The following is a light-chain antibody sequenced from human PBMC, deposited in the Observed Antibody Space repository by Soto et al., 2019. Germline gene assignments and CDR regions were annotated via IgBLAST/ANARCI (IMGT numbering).Light chain of an antibody. CDR2: EDN. V-gene: IGLV6-57*03. CDR1: SGSIASNY. CDR3: PSYDSSKHWV. J-gene: IGLJ3*02. Sequence: NFLLTQPHSVSESPGKTVTISCTRSSGSIASNYVQWYQQRPCSAPTTVIYEDNQRPSGVPDRFSGSIDSSSNSASLTISGLKTEDEADYYCPSYDSSKHWVFGGGTKLTVL.